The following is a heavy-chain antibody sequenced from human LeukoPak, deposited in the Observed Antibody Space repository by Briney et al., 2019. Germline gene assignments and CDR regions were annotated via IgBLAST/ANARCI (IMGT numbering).Heavy chain of an antibody. CDR3: ANFRNYFDWLPVDY. CDR2: IWYDGSNK. V-gene: IGHV3-33*06. D-gene: IGHD3-9*01. J-gene: IGHJ4*02. CDR1: GFTFSSYG. Sequence: GGSLRLSCAASGFTFSSYGMHWVRQAPGKGLEWVAVIWYDGSNKYYADPVKGRFTISRDNSKNTLYLQMNSLRAEDTAVYYCANFRNYFDWLPVDYWGQGTLVTVSS.